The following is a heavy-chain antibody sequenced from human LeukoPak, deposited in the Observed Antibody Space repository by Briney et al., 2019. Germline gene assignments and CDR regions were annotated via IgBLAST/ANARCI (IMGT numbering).Heavy chain of an antibody. CDR1: GFTFSNYA. CDR3: ARRTNNWFDP. CDR2: ISGSGGNT. Sequence: GGSLRLSCAVSGFTFSNYAMTWVRQAPGKGLECVSGISGSGGNTYYADSVKGRFTISRDNSKNTLYLQMGSLRAEDMAVYYCARRTNNWFDPWGQGTLVTVSS. V-gene: IGHV3-23*01. J-gene: IGHJ5*02.